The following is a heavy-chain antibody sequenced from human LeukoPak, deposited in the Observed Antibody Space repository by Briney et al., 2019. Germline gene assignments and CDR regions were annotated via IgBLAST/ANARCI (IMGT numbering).Heavy chain of an antibody. D-gene: IGHD1-26*01. V-gene: IGHV3-23*01. CDR3: ATTGSGSYYDY. J-gene: IGHJ4*02. CDR1: GFTFSTYG. Sequence: PGGSLRLSCAASGFTFSTYGMSWVRQALGKGLEWVSAINGGGGSTYYADSVKGRFTISRDNAKNTLFLQMNSLRAEDTAVYYCATTGSGSYYDYWGQGTLVTVSS. CDR2: INGGGGST.